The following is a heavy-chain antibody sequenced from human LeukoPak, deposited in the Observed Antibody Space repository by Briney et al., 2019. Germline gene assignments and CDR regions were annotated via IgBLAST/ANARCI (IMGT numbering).Heavy chain of an antibody. V-gene: IGHV4-39*07. Sequence: SETLSLTCTVSGGSISSSSYYWGWIRQPPGKGLEWIGSIYYSGSTYYNPSLKSRVTISVDTSKNQFSLKLSSVTAADTAVYYCARALSWRAFDIWGQGTMVTVSS. CDR1: GGSISSSSYY. CDR3: ARALSWRAFDI. J-gene: IGHJ3*02. CDR2: IYYSGST.